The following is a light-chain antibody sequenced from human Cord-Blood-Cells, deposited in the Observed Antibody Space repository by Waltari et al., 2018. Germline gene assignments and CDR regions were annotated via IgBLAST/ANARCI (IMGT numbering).Light chain of an antibody. Sequence: SYVLTQPPSVSVAPGKTARITCGGNNLGSKSVNWYQQKPGQAPVLVIYYDSDRPPGIPERFSGSNSGNTATLTISRVEAGDEADYYCQVWDSSSDHVVFGGGTKLTVL. CDR2: YDS. V-gene: IGLV3-21*04. J-gene: IGLJ2*01. CDR3: QVWDSSSDHVV. CDR1: NLGSKS.